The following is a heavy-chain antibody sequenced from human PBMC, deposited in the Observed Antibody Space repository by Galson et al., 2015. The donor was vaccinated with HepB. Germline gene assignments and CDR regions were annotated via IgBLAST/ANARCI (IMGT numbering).Heavy chain of an antibody. V-gene: IGHV1-3*01. J-gene: IGHJ4*02. Sequence: SVKVSCKASGYTFTSYAMHWVRQAPGQRLEWMGWINAGNGNTKYSQKFQGRVTITRDTSASTAYMELSSLRSEDTAVYYCARGKRWLAYYFDYWGQGTLVTVSS. CDR3: ARGKRWLAYYFDY. D-gene: IGHD6-19*01. CDR1: GYTFTSYA. CDR2: INAGNGNT.